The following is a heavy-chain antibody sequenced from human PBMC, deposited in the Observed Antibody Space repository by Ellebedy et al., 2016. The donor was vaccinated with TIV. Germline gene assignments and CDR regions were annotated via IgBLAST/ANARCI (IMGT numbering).Heavy chain of an antibody. CDR3: AKDREYSSYYYMGDGAFDF. J-gene: IGHJ3*01. CDR1: GFTLSRYV. CDR2: ISGSGLST. Sequence: GGSLRLXXAASGFTLSRYVMHWVRQAPGKGLEWVSSISGSGLSTYYAHSVKGRFTISRDNSKNTVFLQMNSLRAEDTAVYYCAKDREYSSYYYMGDGAFDFWGQGTVVTVSS. D-gene: IGHD6-6*01. V-gene: IGHV3-23*01.